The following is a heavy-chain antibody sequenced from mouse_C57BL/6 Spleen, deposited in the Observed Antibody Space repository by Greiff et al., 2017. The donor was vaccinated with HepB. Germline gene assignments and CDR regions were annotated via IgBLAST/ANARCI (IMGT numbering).Heavy chain of an antibody. D-gene: IGHD1-1*01. CDR3: ARSITTVVDWYFDV. V-gene: IGHV1-53*01. J-gene: IGHJ1*03. CDR2: INPSNGGT. Sequence: QVQLQQPGTELVKPGASVKLSCKASGYTFTSYWMHWVKQRPGQGLEWIGNINPSNGGTNYNEKFKSKATLTVDKSSSTAYMQLSSLTSEDSAVYYCARSITTVVDWYFDVWGTGTTDTVSS. CDR1: GYTFTSYW.